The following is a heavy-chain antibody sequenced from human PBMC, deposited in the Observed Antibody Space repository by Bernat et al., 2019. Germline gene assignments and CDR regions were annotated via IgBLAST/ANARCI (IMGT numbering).Heavy chain of an antibody. J-gene: IGHJ4*02. CDR1: GFNLSGYD. V-gene: IGHV3-48*01. Sequence: EVQLVESGGGLVQPGGSLRLSCAASGFNLSGYDMNWVRQTPEKGLEWISYISGSTGATYYADSVQGRFSISRDNGKNSVFLQMNSLRAEDTALYHCVRGHFANWGQGTLVTVSS. CDR2: ISGSTGAT. CDR3: VRGHFAN.